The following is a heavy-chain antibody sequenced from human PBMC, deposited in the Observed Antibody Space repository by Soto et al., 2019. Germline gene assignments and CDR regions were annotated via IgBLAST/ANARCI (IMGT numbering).Heavy chain of an antibody. Sequence: GASVKVSCKASGYSFSTYGISWVRPAPGPVLEWRGWISTSNGYTNYAQKFQGRVSMTTDTSTNTAYMEVRSLRSDDTAFYFCARDRACALLEWSPSDSYGMDGWGQGTAVTVSS. CDR2: ISTSNGYT. CDR3: ARDRACALLEWSPSDSYGMDG. CDR1: GYSFSTYG. J-gene: IGHJ6*02. V-gene: IGHV1-18*01. D-gene: IGHD3-3*01.